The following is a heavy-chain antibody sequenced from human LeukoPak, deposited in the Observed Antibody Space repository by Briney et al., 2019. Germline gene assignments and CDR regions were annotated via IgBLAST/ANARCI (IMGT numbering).Heavy chain of an antibody. Sequence: SETLSLTCAVYGGSFSGYYWSWIRQPPGKGLEWIGEINHSGSTNYNPSLKSRVTISVDTSKNQFSLKLSSVTAADTAVYYCATTHCSGGSFYSGKYFQHWGQGTPVTVSS. D-gene: IGHD2-15*01. CDR2: INHSGST. CDR1: GGSFSGYY. V-gene: IGHV4-34*01. J-gene: IGHJ1*01. CDR3: ATTHCSGGSFYSGKYFQH.